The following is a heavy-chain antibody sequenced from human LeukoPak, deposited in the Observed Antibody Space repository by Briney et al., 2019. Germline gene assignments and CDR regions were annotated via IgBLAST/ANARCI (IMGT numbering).Heavy chain of an antibody. V-gene: IGHV3-23*01. Sequence: GGSLRLSCAASGFTFSSYAMSWVRQAPGKGLEWVSSISGSGGSTYYADSVKGRFTISRDNSKNTVYLQMNSLRAEDTAVYYCAKFVSGSYWEGYYYYMDVWGKGTTVTVSS. CDR1: GFTFSSYA. CDR3: AKFVSGSYWEGYYYYMDV. CDR2: ISGSGGST. J-gene: IGHJ6*03. D-gene: IGHD3-10*01.